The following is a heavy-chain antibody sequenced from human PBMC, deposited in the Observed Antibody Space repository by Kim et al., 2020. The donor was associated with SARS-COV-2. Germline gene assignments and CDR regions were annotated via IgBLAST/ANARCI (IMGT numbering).Heavy chain of an antibody. V-gene: IGHV3-23*01. CDR3: ARGGRFWEWLSHYGMDA. CDR2: ISGSGGST. J-gene: IGHJ6*02. CDR1: GFTFSSYA. D-gene: IGHD3-3*01. Sequence: GGSLRLSCAASGFTFSSYAMSWVRQAPGKGLEWVSAISGSGGSTYYADSVKGRFTISRDNSKNTLYLQMNSLRAEDTAVYYCARGGRFWEWLSHYGMDAWVQATEVAVSS.